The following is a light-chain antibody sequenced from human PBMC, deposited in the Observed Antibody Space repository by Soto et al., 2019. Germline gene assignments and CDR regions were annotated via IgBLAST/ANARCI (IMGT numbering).Light chain of an antibody. V-gene: IGKV1-33*01. J-gene: IGKJ5*01. CDR2: DAS. CDR1: QDISNY. CDR3: QQFHDLPIT. Sequence: QKTKKPTSLSASVGDRVTITCQASQDISNYLNWYQQKPGKVPKVLIYDASTLETGVPSRFSGSGSETEFTLTISSLQSEDIATYFCQQFHDLPITFGQGTRLEIK.